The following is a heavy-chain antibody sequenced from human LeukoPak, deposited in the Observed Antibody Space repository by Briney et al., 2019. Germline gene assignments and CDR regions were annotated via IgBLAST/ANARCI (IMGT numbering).Heavy chain of an antibody. D-gene: IGHD2-2*01. Sequence: SETLSLTCTVSGGSISSYYWSWIRQPPGKGLEWIGYIYYSGSTNYNPSLKSRVTISVDTSKNQFSLKLSSVTAADTAVYYCARYQLQKYYFDYWGQGTLVTVSS. CDR3: ARYQLQKYYFDY. CDR1: GGSISSYY. CDR2: IYYSGST. J-gene: IGHJ4*02. V-gene: IGHV4-59*01.